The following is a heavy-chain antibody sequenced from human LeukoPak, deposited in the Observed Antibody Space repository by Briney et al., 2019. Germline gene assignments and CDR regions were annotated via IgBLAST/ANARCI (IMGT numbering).Heavy chain of an antibody. Sequence: GGSLSLSCAASGFTFSYYSMNWVRQAPGKGLEWVSAISNTGGSTYYADSVKGRFTISRDKSKNTLSLQTNSLRAEDTAVYYCAQQVGYCSSGSCYFTYWGQGTLVTVSS. D-gene: IGHD2-15*01. V-gene: IGHV3-23*01. CDR1: GFTFSYYS. CDR2: ISNTGGST. CDR3: AQQVGYCSSGSCYFTY. J-gene: IGHJ1*01.